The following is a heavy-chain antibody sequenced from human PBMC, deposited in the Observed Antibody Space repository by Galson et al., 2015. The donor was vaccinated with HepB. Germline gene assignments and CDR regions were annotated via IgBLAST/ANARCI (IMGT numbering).Heavy chain of an antibody. J-gene: IGHJ6*02. CDR3: AKGDYCSSTSCYRDYYYYYGMDV. Sequence: SLRLSCAASGFTFSSYAMSWVRQAPGKGLEWVSAISGSGGSTYYADSVKGRFTISRDNSKNTLYLQMNSLRAEDTAVYYCAKGDYCSSTSCYRDYYYYYGMDVWGQGTTVTVSS. CDR1: GFTFSSYA. CDR2: ISGSGGST. D-gene: IGHD2-2*01. V-gene: IGHV3-23*01.